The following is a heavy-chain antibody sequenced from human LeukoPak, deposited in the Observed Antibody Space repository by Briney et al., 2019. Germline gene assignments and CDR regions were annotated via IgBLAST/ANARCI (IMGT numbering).Heavy chain of an antibody. V-gene: IGHV3-23*01. CDR3: AKGDREYCTGSTCYPFDY. CDR2: ITGGGGYT. D-gene: IGHD2-15*01. J-gene: IGHJ4*02. CDR1: GFTFTNYA. Sequence: SGRSLRLSCAASGFTFTNYAMGWVRQAPGKGLEWVSVITGGGGYTYYADSVKGRFTVSRDNSKNTLYLQMNSLRAEDTAVYYCAKGDREYCTGSTCYPFDYWGQGTLVTVSS.